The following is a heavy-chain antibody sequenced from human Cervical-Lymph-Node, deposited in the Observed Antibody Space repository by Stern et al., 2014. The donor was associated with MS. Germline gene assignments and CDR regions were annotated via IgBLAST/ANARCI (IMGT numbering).Heavy chain of an antibody. Sequence: VQLVQSGPEVKRPGESLKISCQASGYTFTSYWIGWVRQMPGKGLEWIAIIFPGGSDIRYSPSFPGQVTIPADNSSSTAYLQWNNLKASDTAIYYCARQRYFDYWGQGTLVTVSS. CDR3: ARQRYFDY. CDR2: IFPGGSDI. J-gene: IGHJ4*02. CDR1: GYTFTSYW. V-gene: IGHV5-51*01.